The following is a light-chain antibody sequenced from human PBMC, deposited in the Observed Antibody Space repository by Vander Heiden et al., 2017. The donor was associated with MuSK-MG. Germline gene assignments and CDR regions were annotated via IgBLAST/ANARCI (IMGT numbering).Light chain of an antibody. CDR2: AAS. J-gene: IGKJ1*01. CDR3: QQSDITPRT. Sequence: DIQMTQSPSSLSASVGDRVSITCRASQSVSNYLNWYQQKPGKAPKLLIYAASTVQNGAPSRFSGSGSGTDFTLTISRLQPEDFATYFCQQSDITPRTFGQGTKVEIK. V-gene: IGKV1-39*01. CDR1: QSVSNY.